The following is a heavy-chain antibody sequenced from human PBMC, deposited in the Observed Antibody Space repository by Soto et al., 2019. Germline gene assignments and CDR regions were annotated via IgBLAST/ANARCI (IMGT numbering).Heavy chain of an antibody. CDR3: ARGGTHSSTWTWRSSQWLVFFYY. CDR2: IYYSGST. CDR1: GGSISSYY. Sequence: SETLSLTCTVSGGSISSYYWSCIRQPPGKGLEWIGYIYYSGSTNYNPSLKSRVTISVDTSKNQFSLKLSSVTAADTAVYYCARGGTHSSTWTWRSSQWLVFFYYWGQRTPVTVSS. J-gene: IGHJ4*02. D-gene: IGHD6-19*01. V-gene: IGHV4-59*01.